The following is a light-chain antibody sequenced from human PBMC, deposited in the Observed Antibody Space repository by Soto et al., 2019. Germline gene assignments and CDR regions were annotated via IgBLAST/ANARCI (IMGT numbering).Light chain of an antibody. CDR2: AAS. J-gene: IGKJ4*01. CDR3: QKYNSVPLT. CDR1: QGISTY. V-gene: IGKV1-27*01. Sequence: DIQMTQSPSSLSASVGDRVTITCRASQGISTYLAWYQQKPGKVPKLLIYAASTLQSGVPSRFSGSGSGTDFTLGIGRLQPEDVATYYCQKYNSVPLTFGGGTKVEIK.